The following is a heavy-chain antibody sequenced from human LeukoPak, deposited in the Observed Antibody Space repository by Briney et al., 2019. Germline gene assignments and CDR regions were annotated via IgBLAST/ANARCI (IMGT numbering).Heavy chain of an antibody. Sequence: ASVKVSCKASGYTFTNYDINWVRQATGQGLEWMGWLHPNSGTAGYAQNFQGRVTITGDTSMSTAYMELSSLRSEDTAVYYCATGGVGIVGATTDYWGQGTLVTVSS. J-gene: IGHJ4*02. CDR1: GYTFTNYD. CDR2: LHPNSGTA. CDR3: ATGGVGIVGATTDY. V-gene: IGHV1-8*03. D-gene: IGHD1-26*01.